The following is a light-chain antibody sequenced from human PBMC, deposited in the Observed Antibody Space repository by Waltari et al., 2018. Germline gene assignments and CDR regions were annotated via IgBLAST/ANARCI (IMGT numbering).Light chain of an antibody. J-gene: IGLJ2*01. CDR3: CSYAGSYTLV. CDR1: SSDVGGYNY. V-gene: IGLV2-11*01. CDR2: DVS. Sequence: QSALTQPRSVSGSPGQSVTISCTGTSSDVGGYNYVPWYQQHPGKAPKLMIYDVSKRPSGVPDRFSGSKSGNTASLTISGLQAEDEAYYYCCSYAGSYTLVFGGGTKLTVL.